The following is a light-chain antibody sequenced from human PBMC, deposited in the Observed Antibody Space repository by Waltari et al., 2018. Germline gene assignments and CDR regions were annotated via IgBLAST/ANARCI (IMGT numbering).Light chain of an antibody. CDR3: LQDYTTPFT. J-gene: IGKJ3*01. CDR1: QAINKE. CDR2: AAS. Sequence: IQMTQSPSSLSASVGDRVTVTCRASQAINKELGWYQQKPGKAPTLLIYAASSLQTGVSSRFSGSGSGTDFTLTISSLQPEDVATYYCLQDYTTPFTFGPGTKLHI. V-gene: IGKV1-6*02.